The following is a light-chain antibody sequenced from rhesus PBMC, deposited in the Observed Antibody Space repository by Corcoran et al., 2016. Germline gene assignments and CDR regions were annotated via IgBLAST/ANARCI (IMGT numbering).Light chain of an antibody. V-gene: IGKV1-22*01. J-gene: IGKJ1*01. Sequence: DIQMTQSPSSLSASVGDTVTITCRASQSISSWLDWYQQKTGKAPTLLVYTASMLKSGVPSRFSGSGSGTDVTLTISSLQPEDFATYYCLQYSSSPWTFGQGTKVEIK. CDR1: QSISSW. CDR3: LQYSSSPWT. CDR2: TAS.